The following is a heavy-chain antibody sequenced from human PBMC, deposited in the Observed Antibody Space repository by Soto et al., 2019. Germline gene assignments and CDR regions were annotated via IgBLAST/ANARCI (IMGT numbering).Heavy chain of an antibody. CDR3: ARAPSGSYPEFDY. J-gene: IGHJ4*02. CDR2: ITYDGSNQ. CDR1: GFIFSSYT. V-gene: IGHV3-30-3*01. Sequence: GGSLRLSCAASGFIFSSYTMHWVRQAPGKGLEWVGVITYDGSNQYYADSVKGRFTISRDNSRNMLFLQMNSLRPDDTAVYYCARAPSGSYPEFDYWGQGTLVTVSS. D-gene: IGHD1-26*01.